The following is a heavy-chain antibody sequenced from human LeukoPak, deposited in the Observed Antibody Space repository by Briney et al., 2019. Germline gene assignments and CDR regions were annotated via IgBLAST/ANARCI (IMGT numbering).Heavy chain of an antibody. CDR2: IKEDGNKQ. Sequence: PGGSLRLSCAASGFTFSSYWMSWVRQAPGKGLERVANIKEDGNKQYYLDSVKGRFTISRDNGKNSLSLQMNSLTAEDTAVHYCARVNPQRPDCSSTSRFVDAFDIWGQGTMVTVSS. CDR1: GFTFSSYW. J-gene: IGHJ3*02. CDR3: ARVNPQRPDCSSTSRFVDAFDI. D-gene: IGHD2-2*01. V-gene: IGHV3-7*01.